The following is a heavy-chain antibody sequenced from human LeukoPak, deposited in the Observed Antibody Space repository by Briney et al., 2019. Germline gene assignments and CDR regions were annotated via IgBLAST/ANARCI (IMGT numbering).Heavy chain of an antibody. CDR1: GGSISSGGYY. V-gene: IGHV4-31*03. CDR3: ARVLANYYDSSGETFDY. CDR2: IYYSGST. J-gene: IGHJ4*02. D-gene: IGHD3-22*01. Sequence: SETLSLTCTVSGGSISSGGYYWSWIRQHPGKGLEWIGYIYYSGSTYYNPSLKSRVTISVDTSKNQFSLKLSSVTAADTAVYYCARVLANYYDSSGETFDYWGQGTLVTVSS.